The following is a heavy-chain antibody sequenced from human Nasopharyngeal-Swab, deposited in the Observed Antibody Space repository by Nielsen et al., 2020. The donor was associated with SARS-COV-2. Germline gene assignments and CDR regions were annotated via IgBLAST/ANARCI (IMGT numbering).Heavy chain of an antibody. D-gene: IGHD1-26*01. CDR1: GFTFSSYA. Sequence: GSLRLSCAASGFTFSSYAMHWVRQAPGKGLEWVAVISYDGSNKYYADSVKGRFTISRDNSKNTLYLQMNSLRAEDTAVYYCARTYSGSYWGAFDIWGQGTMVTVSS. J-gene: IGHJ3*02. V-gene: IGHV3-30*04. CDR3: ARTYSGSYWGAFDI. CDR2: ISYDGSNK.